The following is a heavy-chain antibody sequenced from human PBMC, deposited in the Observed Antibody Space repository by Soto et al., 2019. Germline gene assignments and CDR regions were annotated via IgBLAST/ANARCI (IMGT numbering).Heavy chain of an antibody. CDR2: IYYSGST. V-gene: IGHV4-59*01. D-gene: IGHD3-10*01. J-gene: IGHJ4*02. Sequence: SETLSLTCTVSGGSISSYYWIWIRQPPGKGLEWIGYIYYSGSTNYNPSLKSRVTISVDTSKNQFSLKLSSVTAADTAVYYCARVTSGSPQGADYWGQGTLVTVSS. CDR3: ARVTSGSPQGADY. CDR1: GGSISSYY.